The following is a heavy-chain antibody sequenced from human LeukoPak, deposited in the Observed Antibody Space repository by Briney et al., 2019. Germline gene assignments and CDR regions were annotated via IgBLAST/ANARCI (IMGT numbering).Heavy chain of an antibody. D-gene: IGHD1-26*01. CDR3: ARDRGNSLVGSDFDS. J-gene: IGHJ4*02. CDR2: ISSSGSTI. V-gene: IGHV3-11*04. CDR1: GFTFSDYY. Sequence: GGSLRLSCAASGFTFSDYYMNWIRQAPGKGLEWVSYISSSGSTIFYADSVKGRFTISRDNAKNSLYLQMNSLRAEDTAVYYCARDRGNSLVGSDFDSWGQGTLVTVSS.